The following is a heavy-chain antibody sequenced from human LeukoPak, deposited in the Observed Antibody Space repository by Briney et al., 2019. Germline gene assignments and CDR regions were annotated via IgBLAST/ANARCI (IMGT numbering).Heavy chain of an antibody. CDR3: AKDQRWFGF. V-gene: IGHV3-9*01. D-gene: IGHD3-10*01. CDR1: GFTFNDYA. CDR2: ISWNSGSI. J-gene: IGHJ4*02. Sequence: GRSLRLSCAASGFTFNDYAMHWVRQAPGKGLEWVSGISWNSGSIGYADSVKGRFTISRDNSKNTLYLQMNSLRAEDTAVYYCAKDQRWFGFWGQGTLVTVSS.